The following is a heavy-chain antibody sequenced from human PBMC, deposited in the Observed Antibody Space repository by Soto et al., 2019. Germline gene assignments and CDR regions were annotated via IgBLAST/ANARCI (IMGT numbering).Heavy chain of an antibody. CDR1: GGSISSGGYY. J-gene: IGHJ4*02. Sequence: SETLSLTCTVSGGSISSGGYYWSWIRQHPGKGLEWIGYIYYSGSTYYNPSLKGRVTISVDTSKNQFSLKLSSVTAADTAVYYCASAPLYCSGGSRPTPVPFDYWGQGTLVTVSS. D-gene: IGHD2-15*01. V-gene: IGHV4-31*03. CDR3: ASAPLYCSGGSRPTPVPFDY. CDR2: IYYSGST.